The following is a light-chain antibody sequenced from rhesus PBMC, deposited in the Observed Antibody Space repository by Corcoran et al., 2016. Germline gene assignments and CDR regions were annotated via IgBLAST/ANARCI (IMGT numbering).Light chain of an antibody. CDR3: QQYSTWPFT. CDR2: GAS. CDR1: QSVSRY. V-gene: IGKV3S9*01. J-gene: IGKJ3*01. Sequence: EIVMTQSPATLSLSPGERATLSCRASQSVSRYVVWYQQKPEQAPRILIYGASSRATGLPDRFSVSGSGTDFTLSISSLEPEDFAVYYCQQYSTWPFTFGPGTKLDIK.